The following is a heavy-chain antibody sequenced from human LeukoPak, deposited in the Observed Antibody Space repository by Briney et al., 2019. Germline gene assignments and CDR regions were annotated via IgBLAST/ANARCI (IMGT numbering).Heavy chain of an antibody. CDR1: GFTFSNYW. CDR3: ASTQTFDY. J-gene: IGHJ4*02. CDR2: IKRDGSEK. V-gene: IGHV3-7*01. Sequence: PGGSLRLSCAASGFTFSNYWMSWVRQAPGKGLEWVANIKRDGSEKNYVDSVKGRFTISRDNAQNSLYLQMNSLRAEDTAVYYCASTQTFDYWGQGTLVTVSS.